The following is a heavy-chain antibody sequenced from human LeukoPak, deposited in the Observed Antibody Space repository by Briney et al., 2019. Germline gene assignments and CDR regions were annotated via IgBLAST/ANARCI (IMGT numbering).Heavy chain of an antibody. CDR1: GGSISSYY. CDR3: AKVAKYYYGPETYFFFEN. D-gene: IGHD3-10*01. V-gene: IGHV4-4*07. CDR2: MYATGTT. Sequence: RPSETLSLTCTVSGGSISSYYWSWIRQPPGKGLEWIGHMYATGTTNYNPSLKSRVSMSIDTSKNQISLNLRSVTAADTAVYYCAKVAKYYYGPETYFFFENWGQGTLVTVSS. J-gene: IGHJ4*02.